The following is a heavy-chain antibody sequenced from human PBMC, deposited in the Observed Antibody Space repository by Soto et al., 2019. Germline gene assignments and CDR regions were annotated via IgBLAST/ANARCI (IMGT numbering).Heavy chain of an antibody. J-gene: IGHJ5*02. D-gene: IGHD6-6*01. V-gene: IGHV1-69*13. Sequence: SVKVSCKASGGTFSSYAISWVRQAPGQGLEWMGGIIPIFGTANYAQKFRGRVTITADESTSTAYMELSSLRSEDTAVYYCAESIAARGNWFDPWGQGTQVTVS. CDR3: AESIAARGNWFDP. CDR1: GGTFSSYA. CDR2: IIPIFGTA.